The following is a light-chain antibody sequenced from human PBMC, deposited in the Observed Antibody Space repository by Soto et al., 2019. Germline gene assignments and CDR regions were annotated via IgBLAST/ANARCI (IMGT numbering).Light chain of an antibody. J-gene: IGKJ4*01. Sequence: DIQMTQSPSTLSASVGDRVSITCRASQSISDRLAWYQQKPGKAPKLLIQKASSLESGVPSRFSGSGSGTEFTLTISSLEPDDFATYYCQHFNSYPLTFGGGTKVEIK. V-gene: IGKV1-5*03. CDR3: QHFNSYPLT. CDR2: KAS. CDR1: QSISDR.